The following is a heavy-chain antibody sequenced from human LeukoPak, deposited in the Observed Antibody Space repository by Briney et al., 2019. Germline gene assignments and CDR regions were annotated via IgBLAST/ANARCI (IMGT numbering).Heavy chain of an antibody. Sequence: KPSETLSLTCAVYGGSFSGYYWSWIRQPPGKGLEWIGEINHSGSTNYNPSLKSRVTISVDTSKNQFSLKLSSVTAADTAVYYCARGRSRYCSSTSCLRGMDVWGQGTTVTVSS. CDR3: ARGRSRYCSSTSCLRGMDV. J-gene: IGHJ6*02. D-gene: IGHD2-2*01. CDR2: INHSGST. V-gene: IGHV4-34*01. CDR1: GGSFSGYY.